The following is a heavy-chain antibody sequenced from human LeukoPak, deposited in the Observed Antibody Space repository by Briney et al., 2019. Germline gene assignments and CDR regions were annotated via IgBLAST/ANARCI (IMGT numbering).Heavy chain of an antibody. CDR1: GYTFTGYY. CDR3: ARGYCSSTSCYLGFWDYYYGMDV. CDR2: INPNSGGT. D-gene: IGHD2-2*01. Sequence: GASVKVSCKASGYTFTGYYMHWVRQAPGQGLEWMGWINPNSGGTNYAQKFQGWVTMTRDTSISTAYMELSRLRSEDTAVYYCARGYCSSTSCYLGFWDYYYGMDVWGQGTTVTVSS. J-gene: IGHJ6*02. V-gene: IGHV1-2*04.